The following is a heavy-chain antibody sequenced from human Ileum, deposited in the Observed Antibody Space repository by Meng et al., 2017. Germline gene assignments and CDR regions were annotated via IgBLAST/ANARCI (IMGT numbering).Heavy chain of an antibody. J-gene: IGHJ4*02. CDR1: GGSFSGYY. CDR2: ISHSGST. V-gene: IGHV4-34*02. D-gene: IGHD6-6*01. Sequence: VHLQQWGAGLLKPSETLPLTWAANGGSFSGYYWGWIRQPPGKGLEWIGEISHSGSTHYNPSLKSRLTISVDTSNNQFSLKLNSVTAADTAVYYCARGGVAARLGTWGQGALVTVSS. CDR3: ARGGVAARLGT.